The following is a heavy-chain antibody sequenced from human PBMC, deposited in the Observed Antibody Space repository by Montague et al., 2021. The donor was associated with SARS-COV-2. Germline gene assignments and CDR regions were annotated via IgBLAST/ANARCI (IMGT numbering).Heavy chain of an antibody. J-gene: IGHJ4*02. Sequence: SLRLFCAVSGFTFSSYAFHWVRQAPGKGLDWVAVISYDGTNKYYVDSVKGRFTISRDNSKNTLYLQMNSLRPDDSAMYYCARDRGEYSGSPHYYFDYWGQGTLITISS. CDR2: ISYDGTNK. V-gene: IGHV3-30-3*01. CDR1: GFTFSSYA. CDR3: ARDRGEYSGSPHYYFDY. D-gene: IGHD1-26*01.